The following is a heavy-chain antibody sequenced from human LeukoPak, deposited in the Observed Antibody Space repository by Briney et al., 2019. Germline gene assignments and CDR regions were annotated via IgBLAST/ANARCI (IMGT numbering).Heavy chain of an antibody. CDR2: IIPIFGTA. V-gene: IGHV1-69*13. J-gene: IGHJ4*02. D-gene: IGHD2-15*01. Sequence: SVKASCKASGGTFSSYAISWVRQAPGQGLEWMGGIIPIFGTANYAQKFQGRVTITADESTSTAYMELSSLRSEDTAVYYCAMIGYCSGACLDYWGQGTLVTVSS. CDR1: GGTFSSYA. CDR3: AMIGYCSGACLDY.